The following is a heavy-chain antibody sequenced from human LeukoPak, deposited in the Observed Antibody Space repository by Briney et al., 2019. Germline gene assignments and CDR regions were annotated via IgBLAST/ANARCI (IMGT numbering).Heavy chain of an antibody. V-gene: IGHV3-23*01. J-gene: IGHJ4*02. CDR2: ISGSGGST. D-gene: IGHD4-17*01. CDR3: AKDKDYGIGDY. CDR1: GFTFSSYA. Sequence: HGESLKISCAASGFTFSSYAMSWVRQAPGKGLEWVSAISGSGGSTYYADSVKGRFTISRDNPKNTLYLQMNSLRAEDTAVYYCAKDKDYGIGDYWGQGTLVTVSS.